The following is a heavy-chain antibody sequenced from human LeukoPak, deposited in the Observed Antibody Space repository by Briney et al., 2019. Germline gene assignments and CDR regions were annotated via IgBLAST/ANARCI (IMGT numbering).Heavy chain of an antibody. CDR1: GYTFTGYY. J-gene: IGHJ6*03. CDR2: INPNSGGT. D-gene: IGHD6-13*01. V-gene: IGHV1-2*06. Sequence: ASVKVSCKASGYTFTGYYMHWVRQAPGQGLEWMGRINPNSGGTNYAKKVQGRVTMTRDTSISTAYMELSRLRSDDTAVYYCAREPTSSSWYGYYYMDVWGKGTTVTVSS. CDR3: AREPTSSSWYGYYYMDV.